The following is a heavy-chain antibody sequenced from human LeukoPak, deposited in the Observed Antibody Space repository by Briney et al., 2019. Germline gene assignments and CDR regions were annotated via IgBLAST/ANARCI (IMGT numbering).Heavy chain of an antibody. V-gene: IGHV1-2*02. D-gene: IGHD3-9*01. Sequence: GASVKVSCKASGYTFTGYYMHWVRQAPGQGLEWMGWINPNSGGTNYAQKFQGRDTMTRDTSISTAYMELSRLRSDDTAVYYCARTAAEGSYYDILTGYTPDYYFDYWGQGTLVTVSS. CDR3: ARTAAEGSYYDILTGYTPDYYFDY. CDR1: GYTFTGYY. J-gene: IGHJ4*02. CDR2: INPNSGGT.